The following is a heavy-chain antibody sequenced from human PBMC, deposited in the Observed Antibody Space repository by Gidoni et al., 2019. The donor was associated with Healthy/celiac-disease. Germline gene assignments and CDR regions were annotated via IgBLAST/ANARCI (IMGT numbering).Heavy chain of an antibody. D-gene: IGHD6-13*01. CDR2: ISWNSGSI. Sequence: EVQLVESGGGLVQPGRSLRLSCAASGFTFDDYAMHWVRQAPGKGLGWVSGISWNSGSIGYADSVKGRFTIARDNAKNSLYLQMNSLRAEDTALYYCAKAHEGYSSSWLDYWGQGTLVTVSS. V-gene: IGHV3-9*01. CDR1: GFTFDDYA. CDR3: AKAHEGYSSSWLDY. J-gene: IGHJ4*02.